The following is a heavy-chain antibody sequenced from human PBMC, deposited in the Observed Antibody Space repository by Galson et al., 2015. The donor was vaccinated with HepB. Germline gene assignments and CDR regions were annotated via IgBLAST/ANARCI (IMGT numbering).Heavy chain of an antibody. CDR1: GFTFINAW. V-gene: IGHV3-15*07. CDR2: IKSKTAGGTT. Sequence: SLRLSCAASGFTFINAWMHWVRQAPGKGLEWVGRIKSKTAGGTTDYAAPVKGRFTISRDDSKNTLYLQMNSLKTEDTAVYYCTTDRVACSGPGCYNAFDLWGQGTMV. D-gene: IGHD2-15*01. J-gene: IGHJ3*01. CDR3: TTDRVACSGPGCYNAFDL.